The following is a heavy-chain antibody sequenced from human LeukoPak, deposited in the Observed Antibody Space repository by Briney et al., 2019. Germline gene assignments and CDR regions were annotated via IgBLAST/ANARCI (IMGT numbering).Heavy chain of an antibody. Sequence: TSETLSLTCAVYGGSFSGYSWTWIRPPPGKGLEWIGELNHYGTTNYNPSLKSRVTISVDTSKNQFSLKLSSVTAADTALYFCARGRRCGYYKGSYFDYWGQGALVTVSS. CDR2: LNHYGTT. CDR3: ARGRRCGYYKGSYFDY. D-gene: IGHD3-3*01. V-gene: IGHV4-34*01. CDR1: GGSFSGYS. J-gene: IGHJ4*02.